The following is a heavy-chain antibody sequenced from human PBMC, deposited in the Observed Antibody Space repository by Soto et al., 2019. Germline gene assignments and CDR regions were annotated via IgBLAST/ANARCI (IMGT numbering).Heavy chain of an antibody. CDR2: ISYDGSNK. CDR1: GFTFSSYA. D-gene: IGHD2-2*01. CDR3: AREEGVVPAATEGPYYGMDV. V-gene: IGHV3-30-3*01. Sequence: QVRLVESGGGVVQPGRSLRLSCAASGFTFSSYAMHWVRQAPGKGLEWVAVISYDGSNKYYADSVKGRFTISRDNSKNTLYLQMNSLRAEDTAVYYCAREEGVVPAATEGPYYGMDVWGQGTTVTVSS. J-gene: IGHJ6*02.